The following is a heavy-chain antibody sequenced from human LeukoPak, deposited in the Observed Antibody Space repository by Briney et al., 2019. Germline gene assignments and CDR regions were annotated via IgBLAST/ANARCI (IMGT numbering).Heavy chain of an antibody. CDR3: ARDLGSSWYFDY. J-gene: IGHJ4*02. CDR2: ISYDGSNK. Sequence: GGSLRLSCAASGFTFSSYGIHWVRQAPGKGLEWVAVISYDGSNKYYADSVKGRFTISRDNSKNTLYLQMNSLRAEDTAVYYCARDLGSSWYFDYWGQGTLVTVSS. V-gene: IGHV3-30*19. CDR1: GFTFSSYG. D-gene: IGHD6-13*01.